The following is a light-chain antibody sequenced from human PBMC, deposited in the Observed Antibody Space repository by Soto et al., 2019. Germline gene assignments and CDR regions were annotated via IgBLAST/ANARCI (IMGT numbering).Light chain of an antibody. CDR2: GAS. Sequence: EIVMTQSPATLSVSPGERATFSCRASQSVSSKLAWYQQKPGQAPRLLIYGASTRATGIPARFSGSGSGTEFTLTISSLQSEDFAVYFCQQYNNWPPVTFGPGTKVDIK. CDR1: QSVSSK. V-gene: IGKV3-15*01. J-gene: IGKJ3*01. CDR3: QQYNNWPPVT.